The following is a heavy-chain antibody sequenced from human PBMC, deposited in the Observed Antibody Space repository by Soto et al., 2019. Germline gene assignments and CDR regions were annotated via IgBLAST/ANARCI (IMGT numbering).Heavy chain of an antibody. Sequence: SSETLSLTCTVSGGSISSYYWSWIRQPPGKGLEWIGYIYYSGSTNYNPSLKSRVTISVDTSKNQFSLKLSSVTAADTAVYYCARVNSGGGYRNWGQGTLVTVSS. V-gene: IGHV4-59*01. CDR3: ARVNSGGGYRN. CDR2: IYYSGST. J-gene: IGHJ4*02. CDR1: GGSISSYY. D-gene: IGHD3-22*01.